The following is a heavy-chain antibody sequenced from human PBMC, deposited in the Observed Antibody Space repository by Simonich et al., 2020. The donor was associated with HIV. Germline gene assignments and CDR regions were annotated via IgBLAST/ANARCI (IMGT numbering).Heavy chain of an antibody. CDR1: GFIFSSSW. CDR2: INQDGSEK. Sequence: EVQLVESGGGRVQPGGSLRLSCAAFGFIFSSSWMSWVRQAPGKGLEGVANINQDGSEKYYVDSVKGRFTISRDNAKNSLYLQMNSLRAEDTAVYYCAREFSLNYWGQGTLVTVSS. CDR3: AREFSLNY. D-gene: IGHD3-3*02. J-gene: IGHJ4*02. V-gene: IGHV3-7*01.